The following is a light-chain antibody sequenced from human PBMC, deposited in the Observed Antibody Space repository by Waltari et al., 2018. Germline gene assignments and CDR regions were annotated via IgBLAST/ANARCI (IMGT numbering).Light chain of an antibody. CDR3: QSADSSGTVV. V-gene: IGLV3-25*03. Sequence: SFVLTQPPSVSVSPGQTASITCSAEALPKHYAHCYQQKPGQAPVLVIYKDSERPSGIPERFSGSSAGTTVTLTISGVQAEDEADYYCQSADSSGTVVFGGGTKLTVL. J-gene: IGLJ2*01. CDR2: KDS. CDR1: ALPKHY.